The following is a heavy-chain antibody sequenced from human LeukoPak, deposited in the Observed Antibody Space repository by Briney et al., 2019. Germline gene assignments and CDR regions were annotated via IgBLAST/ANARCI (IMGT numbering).Heavy chain of an antibody. CDR2: INHSGST. CDR3: ARGQYYDILTGSRYYFDY. CDR1: GGSFSGYY. D-gene: IGHD3-9*01. V-gene: IGHV4-34*01. Sequence: PSETLSLTCAVYGGSFSGYYWSWIRQPPGKGLEWIGEINHSGSTNYNPSLKSRVTISVDTSKNQFSLKLSSVTAADTAVYYCARGQYYDILTGSRYYFDYWGQGTLVTVSS. J-gene: IGHJ4*02.